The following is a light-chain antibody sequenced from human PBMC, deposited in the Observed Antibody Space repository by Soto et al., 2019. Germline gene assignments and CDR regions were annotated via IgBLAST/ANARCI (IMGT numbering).Light chain of an antibody. V-gene: IGLV4-69*01. CDR1: SGHSSYA. J-gene: IGLJ3*02. Sequence: QPVLTQSPSASSPLGASVKLTCTLSSGHSSYAIAWHQQQPEKGPRYLMKLNSDGSHSKGDGIPDRFSGSSSGAERYLTISSLQSEDEADYYCQTWGTGPWVFGGGTKVTV. CDR2: LNSDGSH. CDR3: QTWGTGPWV.